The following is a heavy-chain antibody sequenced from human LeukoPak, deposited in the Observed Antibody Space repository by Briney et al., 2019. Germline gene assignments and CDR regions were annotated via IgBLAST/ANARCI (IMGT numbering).Heavy chain of an antibody. CDR3: ARNYYNYFDH. Sequence: GGSLRLSCAASGFTFSTYWMSWVRQAPGKGLEWVATISQDGSDQYYVDSVKGRFTISRDNAKNSLYLQMNSLRAEDTAVYYCARNYYNYFDHWDQGTLVTVSS. CDR1: GFTFSTYW. J-gene: IGHJ4*02. D-gene: IGHD1-26*01. V-gene: IGHV3-7*05. CDR2: ISQDGSDQ.